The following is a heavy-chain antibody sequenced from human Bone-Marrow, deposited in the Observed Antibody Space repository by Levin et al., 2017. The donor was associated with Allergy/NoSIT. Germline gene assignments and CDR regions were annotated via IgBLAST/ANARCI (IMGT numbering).Heavy chain of an antibody. CDR3: ASAVETTLKQGYYHYDMDV. D-gene: IGHD1-7*01. V-gene: IGHV3-72*01. Sequence: GGSLRLSCATSEFIVSDYYMDWVRQAPGKGLEWVGRSRNKVRSYTTEYAASVKGRFTISRDGSKNSLYLQMDSLKTEDTAIYYCASAVETTLKQGYYHYDMDVWGQGTTVTVSS. CDR2: SRNKVRSYTT. CDR1: EFIVSDYY. J-gene: IGHJ6*02.